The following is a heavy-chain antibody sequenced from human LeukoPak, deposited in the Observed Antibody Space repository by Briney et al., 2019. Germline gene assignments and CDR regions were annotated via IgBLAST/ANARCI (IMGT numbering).Heavy chain of an antibody. CDR3: ARTGGTSSPFFDY. J-gene: IGHJ4*02. CDR2: IFHSGGA. CDR1: GGSIVSRDW. V-gene: IGHV4-4*02. D-gene: IGHD6-6*01. Sequence: PSGTLSLTCAVSGGSIVSRDWWTWVRQPPGKGLEWIGDIFHSGGANYNLSLRSRLTLSVDKSENQFSLQLSSVTAADTAVYYCARTGGTSSPFFDYWGQGTLVTVSS.